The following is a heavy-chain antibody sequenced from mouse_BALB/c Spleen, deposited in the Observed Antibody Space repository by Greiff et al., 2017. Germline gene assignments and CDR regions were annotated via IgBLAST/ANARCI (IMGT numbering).Heavy chain of an antibody. CDR2: ISSGGST. CDR3: ASYDRYDDGFAY. J-gene: IGHJ3*01. Sequence: DVKLVESGGGLVKPGGSLKLSCAASGFTFSSYAMSWVRQTPEKRLEWVASISSGGSTYYPDSVKGRFTISRDNARNILYLQMSSLRSEDTAMYYCASYDRYDDGFAYWGQGTLVTVSA. V-gene: IGHV5-6-5*01. CDR1: GFTFSSYA. D-gene: IGHD2-14*01.